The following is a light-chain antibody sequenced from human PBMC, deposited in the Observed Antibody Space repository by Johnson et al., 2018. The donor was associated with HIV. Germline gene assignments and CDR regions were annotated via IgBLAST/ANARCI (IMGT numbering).Light chain of an antibody. CDR1: SSNIGNNY. CDR2: ENN. V-gene: IGLV1-51*02. J-gene: IGLJ1*01. CDR3: GTWDSSLSASV. Sequence: QSVLTQPPSVSAAPGQKVTISCSGSSSNIGNNYVSWYQQLPGTAPKLLIYENNKRPSGIPDRFSGSKSGTSATLAITGLQTGEEADYYCGTWDSSLSASVFGTGTKVTVL.